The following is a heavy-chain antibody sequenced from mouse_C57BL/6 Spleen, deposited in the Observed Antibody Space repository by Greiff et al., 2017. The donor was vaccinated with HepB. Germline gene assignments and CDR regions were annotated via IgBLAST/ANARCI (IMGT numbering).Heavy chain of an antibody. CDR1: GYTFTSYW. Sequence: EVQLQQSGTVLARPGASVKMSCKTSGYTFTSYWMHWVKQRPGQGLEWIGAIYPGNSDTSYNQKFKGKVKLTTVTSASTAYLELSSLTNEDSAVYYCTRRGNYFDYWGQGTTLTVSS. V-gene: IGHV1-5*01. J-gene: IGHJ2*01. CDR3: TRRGNYFDY. CDR2: IYPGNSDT.